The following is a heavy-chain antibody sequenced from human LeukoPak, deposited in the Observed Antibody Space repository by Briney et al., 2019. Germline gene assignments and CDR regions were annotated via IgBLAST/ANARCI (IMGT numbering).Heavy chain of an antibody. D-gene: IGHD3-10*01. CDR1: GFTFGDYA. CDR3: TRDVWFGEPYGMDV. J-gene: IGHJ6*02. Sequence: PGGSLRLSCTASGFTFGDYAMSWVRQAPGKGLEWVGFIRSKAYGGTTEYAASVKGRFTISRDDSESIAYLQMNSLKTEDTAVYYCTRDVWFGEPYGMDVWGQGTTVTVSS. V-gene: IGHV3-49*04. CDR2: IRSKAYGGTT.